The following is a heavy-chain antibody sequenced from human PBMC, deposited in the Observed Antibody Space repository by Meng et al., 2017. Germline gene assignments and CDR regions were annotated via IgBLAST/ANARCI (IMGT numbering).Heavy chain of an antibody. Sequence: GAEVKKPWSLLKVSCKASGGTLSSYAISWGRQAPGQGLEWMGGIIPIFGTANYAQKFQGRVTITADESTSTAYMELSSLRSEDTAVYYCAREIAAAYCGGDCYLWGQGTLVTVSS. CDR2: IIPIFGTA. CDR1: GGTLSSYA. D-gene: IGHD2-21*02. CDR3: AREIAAAYCGGDCYL. J-gene: IGHJ5*02. V-gene: IGHV1-69*01.